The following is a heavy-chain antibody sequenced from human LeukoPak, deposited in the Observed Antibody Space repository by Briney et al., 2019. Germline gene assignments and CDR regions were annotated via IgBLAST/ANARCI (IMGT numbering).Heavy chain of an antibody. CDR2: INHSGTT. J-gene: IGHJ3*02. Sequence: GSLRLSCAASAFTVSSYAMSCVRQPPGKGLEWMGEINHSGTTNSNPSLKSRVTISVDTSKNQFSLKLSSVPAADTAVYYCARGRDRYGDHRRPDAFDIWGQGTMATVSS. CDR1: AFTVSSYA. CDR3: ARGRDRYGDHRRPDAFDI. V-gene: IGHV4-34*01. D-gene: IGHD4-17*01.